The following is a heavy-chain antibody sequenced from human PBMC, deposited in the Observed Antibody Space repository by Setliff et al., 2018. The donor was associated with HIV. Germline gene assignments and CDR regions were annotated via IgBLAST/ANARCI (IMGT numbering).Heavy chain of an antibody. CDR3: ARAPPINFWSGYYTGPQGWFDS. V-gene: IGHV1-18*01. D-gene: IGHD3-3*01. CDR2: ISAYNGNT. J-gene: IGHJ5*01. Sequence: ASVKVSCKASGYNFTIFGITWVRQAPGQGLEWMGWISAYNGNTNYAQKLQGRITLTIDTVTTTAYMDLRSLTSDDTAMYYCARAPPINFWSGYYTGPQGWFDSWGQGSLATVSS. CDR1: GYNFTIFG.